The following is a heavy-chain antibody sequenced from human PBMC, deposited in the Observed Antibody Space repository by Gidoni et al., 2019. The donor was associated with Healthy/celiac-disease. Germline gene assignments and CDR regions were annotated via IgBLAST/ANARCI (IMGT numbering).Heavy chain of an antibody. Sequence: QVQLQQWGAGLLKPSETLSLTCAVYGGSFSGYYWSWIRQPPGKGLEWIGEINHSGSTNYNPALKGRVTISVDTSRNQFSLKLSSVTAADTAVYYCARGQFYYGSGSYYPLYYFDYWGQGTLVTVSS. V-gene: IGHV4-34*01. CDR1: GGSFSGYY. CDR2: INHSGST. D-gene: IGHD3-10*01. CDR3: ARGQFYYGSGSYYPLYYFDY. J-gene: IGHJ4*02.